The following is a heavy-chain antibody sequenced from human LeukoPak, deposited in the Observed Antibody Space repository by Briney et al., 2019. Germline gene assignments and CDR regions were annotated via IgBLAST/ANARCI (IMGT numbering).Heavy chain of an antibody. D-gene: IGHD3-10*01. CDR2: IYTSGST. V-gene: IGHV4-4*07. J-gene: IGHJ4*02. Sequence: PSETLSLTCTVSGGSISSYYWSWIRQPAGKGLEWIGRIYTSGSTNYNPSLKSRVTMSVDTSKNQFSLKLSSVTAADTAVYYCARLRRDGSGSYSHNSPYYFDYWGQGTLVTVSS. CDR1: GGSISSYY. CDR3: ARLRRDGSGSYSHNSPYYFDY.